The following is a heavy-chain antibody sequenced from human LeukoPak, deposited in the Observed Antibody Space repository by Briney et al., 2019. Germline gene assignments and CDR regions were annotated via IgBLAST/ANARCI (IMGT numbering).Heavy chain of an antibody. CDR3: ARGYSYGPYYFDY. V-gene: IGHV4-34*01. Sequence: SETLSLTCAVYGGSFSGYYWSWIRQPPGKGLEWIGEINHSGSTNYNPSLKSRVTISVDTSKNQFSLKLSSVTAADTAVYYCARGYSYGPYYFDYCGQGTLVTVSS. CDR2: INHSGST. D-gene: IGHD5-18*01. CDR1: GGSFSGYY. J-gene: IGHJ4*02.